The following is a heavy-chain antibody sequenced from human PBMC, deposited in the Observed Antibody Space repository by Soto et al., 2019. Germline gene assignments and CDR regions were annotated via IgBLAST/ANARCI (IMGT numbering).Heavy chain of an antibody. V-gene: IGHV5-10-1*01. J-gene: IGHJ6*02. Sequence: GESLKISCKGSGYSFTSYWISWVRQMPGKGLEWMGRIDPSDSYTNYSPSFQGHVTISADKSISTAYLQWSSLKASDTAMYYCARHGDGYDSSGYESYYYYYGMDVWGQGTTVTVSS. CDR2: IDPSDSYT. CDR1: GYSFTSYW. D-gene: IGHD3-22*01. CDR3: ARHGDGYDSSGYESYYYYYGMDV.